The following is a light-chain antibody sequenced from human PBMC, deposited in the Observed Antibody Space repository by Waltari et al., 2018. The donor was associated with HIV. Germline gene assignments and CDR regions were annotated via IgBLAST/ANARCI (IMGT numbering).Light chain of an antibody. CDR2: AAS. CDR3: QQLNSYLFT. V-gene: IGKV1-9*01. CDR1: QGISSY. Sequence: DIQLTQSPSFLSASVGDRVTITCRASQGISSYLAWYQQKPGKAPKLLIYAASTLQSGVPSRFSGSGSGTEFTLTISSLQPEDFATYYCQQLNSYLFTFGQGHDWRLN. J-gene: IGKJ5*01.